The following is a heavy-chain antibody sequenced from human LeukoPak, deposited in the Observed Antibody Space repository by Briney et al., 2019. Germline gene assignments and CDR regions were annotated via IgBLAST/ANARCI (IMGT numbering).Heavy chain of an antibody. V-gene: IGHV4-4*07. CDR1: GGSISSYY. CDR3: ARDSSGSYTLDWFDP. D-gene: IGHD1-26*01. Sequence: SETLSLTCTVSGGSISSYYWSWIRQPAGKGLEWIGRIYTSGSTNYNPSLKSQVTMSVDTSKDQFSLKLSSVTAADTAVYYCARDSSGSYTLDWFDPWGQGTLVTVSS. J-gene: IGHJ5*02. CDR2: IYTSGST.